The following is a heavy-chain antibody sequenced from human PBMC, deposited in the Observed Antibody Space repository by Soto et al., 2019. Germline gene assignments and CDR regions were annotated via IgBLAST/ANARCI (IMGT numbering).Heavy chain of an antibody. CDR2: IYYSGST. Sequence: QLQLQESGPGLVKPSETLSLTCTVSGGSISSSSYYWGWIRQPPGKGLEWIGSIYYSGSTYYNPSLKSRVTISVDTSKNQFSLKLSSVTAADTAVYYCARPRHSSWWGWFDPWGQGTLVTVSS. CDR3: ARPRHSSWWGWFDP. D-gene: IGHD2-8*02. V-gene: IGHV4-39*01. J-gene: IGHJ5*02. CDR1: GGSISSSSYY.